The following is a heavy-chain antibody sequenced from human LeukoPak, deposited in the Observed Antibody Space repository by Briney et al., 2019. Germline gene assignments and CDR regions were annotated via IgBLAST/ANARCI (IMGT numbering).Heavy chain of an antibody. D-gene: IGHD1-1*01. Sequence: PSETLSLTCTVSGGSIGSHYWTWIRQTPGKGLEWIGYVYDIGSTKYNPSLKSRVTISVDTSKNQFSLRLSSVTAADTAVYYCARDRLQLQSWGQGTLVTVSS. CDR3: ARDRLQLQS. J-gene: IGHJ5*02. V-gene: IGHV4-59*11. CDR2: VYDIGST. CDR1: GGSIGSHY.